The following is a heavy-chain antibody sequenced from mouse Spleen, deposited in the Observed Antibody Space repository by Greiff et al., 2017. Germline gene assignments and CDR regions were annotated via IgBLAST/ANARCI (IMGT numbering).Heavy chain of an antibody. Sequence: EVQVVESGGDLVKPGGSLKLSCAASGFTFSSYGMSWVRQTPDKRLEWVATISSGGSYTYYPDSVKGRFTISRDNAKNTLYLQMSSLKSEDTAMYYCARPPYGNYWFAYWGQGTLVTVSA. CDR2: ISSGGSYT. CDR1: GFTFSSYG. V-gene: IGHV5-6*01. J-gene: IGHJ3*01. D-gene: IGHD2-1*01. CDR3: ARPPYGNYWFAY.